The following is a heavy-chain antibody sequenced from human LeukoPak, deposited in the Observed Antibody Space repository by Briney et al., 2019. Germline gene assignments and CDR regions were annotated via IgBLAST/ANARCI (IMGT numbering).Heavy chain of an antibody. CDR2: IIPIFGTA. V-gene: IGHV1-69*05. J-gene: IGHJ4*02. CDR3: ARMRDDYGLN. Sequence: SVKVSCKASGGTFSSYAISWVRQAPGQGLEWMGRIIPIFGTANYAQKFQGRVSITTDESASTAYMELSSLRSEDTAVYYCARMRDDYGLNWGQGTLVTVSS. D-gene: IGHD4-17*01. CDR1: GGTFSSYA.